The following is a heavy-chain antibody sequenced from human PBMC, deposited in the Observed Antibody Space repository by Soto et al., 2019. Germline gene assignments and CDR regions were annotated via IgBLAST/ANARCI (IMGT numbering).Heavy chain of an antibody. CDR2: ISYDGNT. CDR1: GVTFSSYG. D-gene: IGHD6-19*01. Sequence: SCAASGVTFSSYGMHWVRQAPGKGLEWVAVISYDGNTNYADSVKGRFTVSRDNSKNTVYLQMDSLRADDTAVYFCAASITVAGTVFGLDYWGPGTLVTVSS. CDR3: AASITVAGTVFGLDY. V-gene: IGHV3-30*03. J-gene: IGHJ4*02.